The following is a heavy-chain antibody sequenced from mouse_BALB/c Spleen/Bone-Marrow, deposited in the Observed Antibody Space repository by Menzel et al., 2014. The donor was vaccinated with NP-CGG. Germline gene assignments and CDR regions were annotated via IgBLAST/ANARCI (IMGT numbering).Heavy chain of an antibody. Sequence: EVQLQQSGPSLVKPSQTLSLTCSVTGDSITSGYWNWIRKFPGNKLEYMGYISYSGSTYYNPSLKSRISITRDASKSXFYLQLNSMTTEDTATYYCASYDGWYFDVWGAGTTVTVSS. V-gene: IGHV3-8*02. J-gene: IGHJ1*01. CDR2: ISYSGST. CDR1: GDSITSGY. CDR3: ASYDGWYFDV.